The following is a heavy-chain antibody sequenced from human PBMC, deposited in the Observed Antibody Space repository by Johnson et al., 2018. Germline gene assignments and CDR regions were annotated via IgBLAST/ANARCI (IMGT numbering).Heavy chain of an antibody. Sequence: QVQLQESGGGVVQPGRSLRLSCAASGFTFSSYGMHWVRQAPGKGLEWVAVISYDGSNKYYADSVKGRFTISRDNSKNTLYLQMNSLRAEDTAVYYCAKDPSGWHYYYYYMDVWGKGTTVTVSS. CDR1: GFTFSSYG. D-gene: IGHD6-19*01. V-gene: IGHV3-30*18. J-gene: IGHJ6*03. CDR2: ISYDGSNK. CDR3: AKDPSGWHYYYYYMDV.